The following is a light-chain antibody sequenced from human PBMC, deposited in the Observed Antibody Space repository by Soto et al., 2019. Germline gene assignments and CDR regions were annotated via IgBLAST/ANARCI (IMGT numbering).Light chain of an antibody. J-gene: IGLJ3*02. Sequence: QSALTQPPSASGSPGQSVTISCTGTSSDVGGYNYVSWYQHHPGKAPKLMIYEATKRPSGVSNRFSGSKSGNTASLTISGLQAEDEADYYCCAYAGSGTVVFGGGTQLTVL. V-gene: IGLV2-23*01. CDR1: SSDVGGYNY. CDR2: EAT. CDR3: CAYAGSGTVV.